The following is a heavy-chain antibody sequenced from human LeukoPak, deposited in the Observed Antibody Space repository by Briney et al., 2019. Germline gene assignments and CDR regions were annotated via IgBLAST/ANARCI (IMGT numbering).Heavy chain of an antibody. J-gene: IGHJ5*02. CDR3: ARVDYYGSGSYSWFDP. Sequence: SETLSLTRAVYGGSFSGYYWSWIRQPPGKGLEWIGEINHSGSTNYNPSLKSRVTISVDTSKNQFSLKLSSVTAADTAVYYCARVDYYGSGSYSWFDPWGQGTLVTVSS. CDR2: INHSGST. CDR1: GGSFSGYY. D-gene: IGHD3-10*01. V-gene: IGHV4-34*01.